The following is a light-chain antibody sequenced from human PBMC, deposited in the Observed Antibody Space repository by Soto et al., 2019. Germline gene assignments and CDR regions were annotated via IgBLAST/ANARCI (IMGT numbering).Light chain of an antibody. V-gene: IGKV3-20*01. CDR2: RAS. CDR1: QSINSHY. Sequence: FVLTQSPGTLSLSPGERATLSCRASQSINSHYLAWYQQKPGQTPKVLIYRASTRATGIPDRFSGSGSGTDFTLTISRLEAEDFAVYYCQQYGSSPLTFGGGTKVDIK. J-gene: IGKJ4*01. CDR3: QQYGSSPLT.